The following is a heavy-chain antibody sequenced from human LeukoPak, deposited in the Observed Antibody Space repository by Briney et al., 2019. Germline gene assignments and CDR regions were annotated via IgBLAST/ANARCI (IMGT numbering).Heavy chain of an antibody. CDR1: GFTFSSYS. J-gene: IGHJ4*02. CDR3: ARGEWELLIDY. V-gene: IGHV3-21*01. Sequence: PGGSLRLSCAASGFTFSSYSMNWVRQAPGKGLEWVSSISSSSYIYYADSVKGRFTISRDNAKNSLYLQMNSLRAEDTAVYYCARGEWELLIDYWGQGTLVTVSS. D-gene: IGHD1-26*01. CDR2: ISSSSYI.